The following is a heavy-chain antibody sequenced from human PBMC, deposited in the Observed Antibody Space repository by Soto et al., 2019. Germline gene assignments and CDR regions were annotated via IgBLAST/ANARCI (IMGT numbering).Heavy chain of an antibody. J-gene: IGHJ6*03. CDR1: GGSISSSSSS. CDR3: ARTYVTDVVVVPASRDYMDV. CDR2: ISYNGSA. Sequence: SETMSLTCNVSGGSISSSSSSWGSIRKPPGKNLEWLGIISYNGSAYYRPSLKSRVTIFVDASKILFSLKLISVTAADTALYYCARTYVTDVVVVPASRDYMDVWGKGTTVT. D-gene: IGHD2-2*01. V-gene: IGHV4-39*01.